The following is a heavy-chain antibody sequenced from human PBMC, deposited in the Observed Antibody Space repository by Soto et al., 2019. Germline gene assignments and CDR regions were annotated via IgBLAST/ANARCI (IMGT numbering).Heavy chain of an antibody. CDR2: ITTTSATT. CDR3: LFRGGFVFY. D-gene: IGHD3-16*01. J-gene: IGHJ4*02. V-gene: IGHV3-48*02. CDR1: GFTFSSYN. Sequence: EVQLVESGGGLVQPGGSLRLSCAASGFTFSSYNMNWVRQAPGKGLEWVSFITTTSATTYYAASVEGRFTISRDNAKNSLYLHMNSLRDEDTAVYFCLFRGGFVFYWGRGTLVTVSS.